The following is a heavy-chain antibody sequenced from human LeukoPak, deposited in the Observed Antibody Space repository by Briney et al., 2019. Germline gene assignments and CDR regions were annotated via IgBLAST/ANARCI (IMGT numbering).Heavy chain of an antibody. CDR3: ARDGIDKVGFEY. Sequence: SETLSLTCTVSGDSISSDYWSWIRQPPGEGLEWIGYIYYSESTNYNPSLESRVTISVDTSKNQFSLKLSSVTAADTAVYYCARDGIDKVGFEYWGLGTLVTVSS. CDR2: IYYSEST. CDR1: GDSISSDY. V-gene: IGHV4-59*01. J-gene: IGHJ4*02. D-gene: IGHD1-14*01.